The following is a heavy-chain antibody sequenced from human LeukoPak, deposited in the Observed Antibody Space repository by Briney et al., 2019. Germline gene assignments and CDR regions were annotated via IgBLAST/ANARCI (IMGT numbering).Heavy chain of an antibody. V-gene: IGHV1-46*01. J-gene: IGHJ4*02. D-gene: IGHD5-24*01. CDR1: GYTFTSYY. CDR2: INPSGGST. Sequence: ASVKVSCKASGYTFTSYYMYWVRQAPGQGLEWMGIINPSGGSTSYAQKFQGRVTMTRDTSTSTVYMELCSLRSEDTAVYYCARDSGGMATIAYYFDYWGQGTLVTVSS. CDR3: ARDSGGMATIAYYFDY.